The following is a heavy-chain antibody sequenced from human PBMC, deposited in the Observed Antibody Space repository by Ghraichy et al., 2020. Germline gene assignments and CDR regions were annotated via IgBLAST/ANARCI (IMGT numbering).Heavy chain of an antibody. CDR2: FDPEDGET. CDR3: ATAVRNYYYYYYGMDV. V-gene: IGHV1-24*01. D-gene: IGHD1-14*01. J-gene: IGHJ6*02. Sequence: ASVKVSCKVSGYTLTELSMHWVRQAPGKGLEWMGGFDPEDGETIYAQKFQGRVTMTEDTSTDTAYMELSSLRSEDTAVYYCATAVRNYYYYYYGMDVWGQGTTVTVSS. CDR1: GYTLTELS.